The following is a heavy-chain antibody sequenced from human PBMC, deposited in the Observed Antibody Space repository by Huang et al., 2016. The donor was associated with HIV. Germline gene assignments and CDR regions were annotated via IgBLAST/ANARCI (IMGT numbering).Heavy chain of an antibody. Sequence: QVQLVQSGSELKKPGASVKVSCKASGYTFTSYAMKWVRQAPGQGLEWMGCIKTSTGNPTYAQCFTGRFVFSLDTSVSTAYLQISSLKAEDTAVYYCASSPREVFGVFDYWGQGTLVAVSS. CDR1: GYTFTSYA. D-gene: IGHD3-3*01. V-gene: IGHV7-4-1*02. CDR3: ASSPREVFGVFDY. CDR2: IKTSTGNP. J-gene: IGHJ4*02.